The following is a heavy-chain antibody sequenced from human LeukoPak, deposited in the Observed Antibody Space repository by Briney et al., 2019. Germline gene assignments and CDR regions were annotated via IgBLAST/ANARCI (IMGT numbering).Heavy chain of an antibody. V-gene: IGHV3-21*01. D-gene: IGHD3-10*01. Sequence: PGGSLRLSCAASGFTFSSYEMNWVRQAPGKGLEWVSSISSSSSYIYYADSVKGRFTISRDNAKNSLYLQMNSLRAEDTAVYYCARHSVLLWFGELLRYNWFDPWGQGTLVTVSS. CDR1: GFTFSSYE. CDR3: ARHSVLLWFGELLRYNWFDP. J-gene: IGHJ5*02. CDR2: ISSSSSYI.